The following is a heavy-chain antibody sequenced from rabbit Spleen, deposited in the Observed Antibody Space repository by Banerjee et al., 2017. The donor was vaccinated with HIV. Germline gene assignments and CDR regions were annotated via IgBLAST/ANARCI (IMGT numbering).Heavy chain of an antibody. D-gene: IGHD4-1*01. CDR3: ARNANGGWDL. CDR2: IDPVFGST. J-gene: IGHJ3*01. V-gene: IGHV1S47*01. Sequence: QEQLVESGGGLVQPGGSLKLSCKASGFDFRHYGVTWVRQAPGKGLEWIGYIDPVFGSTYYASWVNGRFTISSDNAQNTVDLQMNSLTPADTATYFCARNANGGWDLWGQGTLVTVS. CDR1: GFDFRHYG.